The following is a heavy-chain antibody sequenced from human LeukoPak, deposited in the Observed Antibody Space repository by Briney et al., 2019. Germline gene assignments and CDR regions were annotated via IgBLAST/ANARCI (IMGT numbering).Heavy chain of an antibody. CDR1: GYTFTCYY. Sequence: ASVKVSCKASGYTFTCYYMHWVRQAPGQGLEWMGWINPNSGGTNYAQKFQGRVNMTRDTSISTAYMEPSRLRSDDTAVYFCARRGGYGDLPDAFDIWGQGTMVTVSS. J-gene: IGHJ3*02. CDR3: ARRGGYGDLPDAFDI. V-gene: IGHV1-2*02. D-gene: IGHD4-17*01. CDR2: INPNSGGT.